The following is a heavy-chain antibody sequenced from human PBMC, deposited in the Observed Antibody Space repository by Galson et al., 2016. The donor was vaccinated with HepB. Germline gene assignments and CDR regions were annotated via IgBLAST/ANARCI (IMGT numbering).Heavy chain of an antibody. CDR1: GYNFNDYW. CDR2: IYPGDSDA. Sequence: QSGAEVKQPGESLKISCRGSGYNFNDYWIDWVRQMPGKGLEWMGFIYPGDSDATYNPSFRGQVTISADTSSSTSYLQWSSLKASDTAIYYCSRHLTGFRDSVNDAFDFWGQGTVVTVSS. CDR3: SRHLTGFRDSVNDAFDF. V-gene: IGHV5-51*01. J-gene: IGHJ3*01. D-gene: IGHD2-21*02.